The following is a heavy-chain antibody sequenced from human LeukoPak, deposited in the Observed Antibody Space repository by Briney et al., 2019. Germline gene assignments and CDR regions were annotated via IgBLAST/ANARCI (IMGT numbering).Heavy chain of an antibody. CDR1: GFTFSDYY. Sequence: GGSLRLSCAASGFTFSDYYMSWIRQAPGKGLEWVSYISSSGSTIYYADSVKGRFTISRDNSKNTLYLQMNSLRVEDTAMYYCARDPPGIAASGTGGWGQGTLVTVSS. V-gene: IGHV3-11*01. D-gene: IGHD6-13*01. CDR3: ARDPPGIAASGTGG. CDR2: ISSSGSTI. J-gene: IGHJ4*02.